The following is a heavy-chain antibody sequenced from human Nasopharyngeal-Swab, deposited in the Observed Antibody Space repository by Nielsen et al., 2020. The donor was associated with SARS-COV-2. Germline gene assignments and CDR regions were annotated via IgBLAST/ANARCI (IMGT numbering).Heavy chain of an antibody. J-gene: IGHJ6*02. Sequence: GESLKISCAASGFTFSSAMSWVRQAPGKGLEWVSAITSSSTYTYYADSVKGRFTISRDNARNSLYLQMNSLRAEDTAVYYCARDCSGGSCRYGMDVWGQGTTVTVSS. D-gene: IGHD2-15*01. CDR3: ARDCSGGSCRYGMDV. V-gene: IGHV3-21*01. CDR2: ITSSSTYT. CDR1: GFTFSSA.